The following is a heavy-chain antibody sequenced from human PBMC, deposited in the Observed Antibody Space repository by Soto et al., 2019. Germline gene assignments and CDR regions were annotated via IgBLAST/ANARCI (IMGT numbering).Heavy chain of an antibody. CDR1: GFTFNNYA. CDR3: AKVGRDGFRDGMDV. CDR2: ISGSGVST. J-gene: IGHJ6*02. V-gene: IGHV3-23*01. Sequence: GGSLRLSCAASGFTFNNYAMTWARQAPGKGLEWVSGISGSGVSTYYAESVKGRFTISRDNSKNTLYLQMKILRAEDTAVYYCAKVGRDGFRDGMDVWGQGTTVTVSS.